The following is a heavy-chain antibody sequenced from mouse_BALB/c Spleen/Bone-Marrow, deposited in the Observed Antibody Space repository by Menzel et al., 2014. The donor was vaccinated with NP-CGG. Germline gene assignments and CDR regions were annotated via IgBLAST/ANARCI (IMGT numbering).Heavy chain of an antibody. CDR2: ISSGGSYT. CDR3: ARPHYYGSSWFAY. Sequence: EVQRVESGGGLVKPGGSLKLPCAASGFTFSSYAMSWVRQTPEKRLEWVATISSGGSYTYYPGSVKGRFTISRDNAKNTLYLQMSSLRSEDTAMYYCARPHYYGSSWFAYWGQGTLVTVSA. J-gene: IGHJ3*01. D-gene: IGHD1-1*01. CDR1: GFTFSSYA. V-gene: IGHV5-9-3*01.